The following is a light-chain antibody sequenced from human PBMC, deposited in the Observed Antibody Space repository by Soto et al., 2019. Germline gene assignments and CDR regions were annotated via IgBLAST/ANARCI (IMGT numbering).Light chain of an antibody. J-gene: IGKJ1*01. CDR3: QQYDNWPWGT. CDR2: GAS. V-gene: IGKV3-15*01. CDR1: QSVSSN. Sequence: EIVMTQSPATLSVSPGERATLSCRASQSVSSNLAWYQQKPGQTPRLLIHGASTRATGIPARFSGSGSGTEFTLPISSLQSEDFAVYYCQQYDNWPWGTFGQGTKVEIK.